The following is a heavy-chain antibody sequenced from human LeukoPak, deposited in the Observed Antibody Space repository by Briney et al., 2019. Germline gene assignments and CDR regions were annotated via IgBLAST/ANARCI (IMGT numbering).Heavy chain of an antibody. Sequence: PGGSLRLSCAASGFTFSSYEMNWVRQAPGKGLEWIGEINHSGSTNYNPSLKSRVTISVDTSKNQFSLKLSSVTAADTAVYYCSTYSSSWYFDYWGQGTLVTVPS. J-gene: IGHJ4*02. V-gene: IGHV4-34*08. CDR1: GFTFSSYE. CDR2: INHSGST. D-gene: IGHD6-13*01. CDR3: STYSSSWYFDY.